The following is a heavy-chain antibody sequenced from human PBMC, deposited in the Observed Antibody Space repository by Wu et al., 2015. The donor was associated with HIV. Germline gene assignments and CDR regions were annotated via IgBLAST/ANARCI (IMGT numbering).Heavy chain of an antibody. CDR2: ILPSSGGS. V-gene: IGHV1-2*02. J-gene: IGHJ5*02. CDR3: ARAWATSITMREGFDP. Sequence: QVQLPQSGAEVKKPGASVKVSCKTSGYMFIGYYIHWVRQAPGQGLEWMGWILPSSGGSKYAQNFQGRVTMTRDTSITTAYMELNRLTSDDTAVYYCARAWATSITMREGFDPWGQGTLVTVSS. CDR1: GYMFIGYY. D-gene: IGHD3-22*01.